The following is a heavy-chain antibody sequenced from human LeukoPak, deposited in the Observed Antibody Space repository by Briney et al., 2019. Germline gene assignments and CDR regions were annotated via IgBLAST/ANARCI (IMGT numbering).Heavy chain of an antibody. CDR3: ARHVVKSYGPIDS. CDR2: IYYSGST. CDR1: GGSISSYY. Sequence: SETLSLTCTVSGGSISSYYWNWIRQPPGKGLEWIGSIYYSGSTYYNPSLKSRVTMSVDTSKNQFSLKLNSVTAADTAVYYCARHVVKSYGPIDSWGQGTLVTVSS. J-gene: IGHJ4*02. D-gene: IGHD5-18*01. V-gene: IGHV4-39*01.